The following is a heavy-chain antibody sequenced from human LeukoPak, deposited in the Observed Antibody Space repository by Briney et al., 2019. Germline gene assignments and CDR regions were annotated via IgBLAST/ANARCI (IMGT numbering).Heavy chain of an antibody. D-gene: IGHD3-10*02. CDR2: ISSSGSTI. V-gene: IGHV3-48*03. CDR1: GFTFSSYE. CDR3: AELGITMIGGV. J-gene: IGHJ6*04. Sequence: GGSLRLSCAASGFTFSSYEMNWVRQAPGKGLERVSYISSSGSTIYYADSVKGRFTISRDNAKNSLHLQMNSLRAEDTAVYYCAELGITMIGGVWGKGTTVTISS.